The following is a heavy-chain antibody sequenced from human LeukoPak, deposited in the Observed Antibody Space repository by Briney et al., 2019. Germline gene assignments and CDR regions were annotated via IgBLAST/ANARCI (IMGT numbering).Heavy chain of an antibody. Sequence: SETLSLTCTVSGGSISSYYWSWIRQPPGKGREWIGYIYYSGSTNYNPSLKSRVTISVDTSKNQFSLKLSSVTAADTAVYYCAREEVCSSYPRYYYYMDVWGKGTTVTVSS. CDR2: IYYSGST. V-gene: IGHV4-59*01. CDR3: AREEVCSSYPRYYYYMDV. D-gene: IGHD6-13*01. J-gene: IGHJ6*03. CDR1: GGSISSYY.